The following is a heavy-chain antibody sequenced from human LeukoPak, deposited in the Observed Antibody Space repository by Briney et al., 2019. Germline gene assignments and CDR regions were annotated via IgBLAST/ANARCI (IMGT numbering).Heavy chain of an antibody. J-gene: IGHJ4*02. CDR3: ARDRGQQLVLGYFDY. Sequence: SVKVSCKASGFTFTSSAMQWVRQARGQRLEWIGWIVVGSGNTNYAQKFQERVTITRDMSTSTAYMELSSLRSEDTAVYYCARDRGQQLVLGYFDYWGQGTLVTVSS. D-gene: IGHD6-13*01. CDR2: IVVGSGNT. V-gene: IGHV1-58*02. CDR1: GFTFTSSA.